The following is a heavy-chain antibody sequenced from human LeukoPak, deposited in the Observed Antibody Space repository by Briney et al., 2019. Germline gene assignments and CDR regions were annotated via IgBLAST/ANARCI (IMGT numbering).Heavy chain of an antibody. CDR1: GGSFSGYY. Sequence: SETLSLTCAVYGGSFSGYYWSWIRQPPGKGLEWIGEINHSGSTNYNPSLKSRVTISVDTSKNQFSLKLSSVTAADTAVYCCASGSGWVLYGMDVWGKGTTVTVSS. V-gene: IGHV4-34*01. CDR2: INHSGST. J-gene: IGHJ6*04. CDR3: ASGSGWVLYGMDV. D-gene: IGHD6-19*01.